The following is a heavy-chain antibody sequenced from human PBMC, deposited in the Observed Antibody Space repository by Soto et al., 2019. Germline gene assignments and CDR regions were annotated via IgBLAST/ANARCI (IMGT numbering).Heavy chain of an antibody. D-gene: IGHD1-26*01. Sequence: GGSLRLSCAASGFTFDDYAMHWVRQAPGKGLEWVSGISWNSGSIGYADSVKGRFTISRDNAKNSLYLQMNSLRAEDAALYYCAKMNDPGIVGALNYYYYYGMDVWGQGTTVTVSS. J-gene: IGHJ6*02. V-gene: IGHV3-9*01. CDR3: AKMNDPGIVGALNYYYYYGMDV. CDR2: ISWNSGSI. CDR1: GFTFDDYA.